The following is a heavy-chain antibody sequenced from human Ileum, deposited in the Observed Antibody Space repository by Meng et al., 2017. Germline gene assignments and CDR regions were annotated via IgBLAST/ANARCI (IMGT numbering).Heavy chain of an antibody. CDR2: ISHDGSAT. CDR1: GFAFSTSV. CDR3: VREGHTSGHCGSFDV. J-gene: IGHJ3*01. Sequence: GESLKISCVASGFAFSTSVLHWVRQAPGKGLEWVAGISHDGSATHYADLVKGRVTVSRDNSRNTMFLHMESLRPEDTAVYFCVREGHTSGHCGSFDVWGQGTPVTVSS. V-gene: IGHV3-30*03. D-gene: IGHD6-19*01.